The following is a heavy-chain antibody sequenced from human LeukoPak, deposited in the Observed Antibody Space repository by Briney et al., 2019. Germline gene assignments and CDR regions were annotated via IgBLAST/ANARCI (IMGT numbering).Heavy chain of an antibody. CDR1: GYTFTSSY. D-gene: IGHD3-22*01. V-gene: IGHV1-46*01. CDR3: ARGTGSGYYYWMIYFDY. Sequence: ASVKVSCKASGYTFTSSYIHWVRQAPGQGLEWMGLINPSGGTTIYAQKFQGRVTMTRDTSTSTVYMELSSLRSEDTAVYYCARGTGSGYYYWMIYFDYWGQGTLVTVSS. J-gene: IGHJ4*02. CDR2: INPSGGTT.